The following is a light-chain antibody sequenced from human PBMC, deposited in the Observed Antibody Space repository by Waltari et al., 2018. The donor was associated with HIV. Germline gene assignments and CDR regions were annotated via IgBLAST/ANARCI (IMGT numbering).Light chain of an antibody. CDR2: GNS. V-gene: IGLV1-40*01. CDR1: SSNIGAGYD. Sequence: QPVLPQPPSVSGAPGQRVTIPCTGSSSNIGAGYDFHWYQQLPGTAPKLLIYGNSNRPSGVPDRFSGSKSGTSASLAITGLQAEDEADYYCQSYDSSLSGVVFGGGTKLTVL. J-gene: IGLJ2*01. CDR3: QSYDSSLSGVV.